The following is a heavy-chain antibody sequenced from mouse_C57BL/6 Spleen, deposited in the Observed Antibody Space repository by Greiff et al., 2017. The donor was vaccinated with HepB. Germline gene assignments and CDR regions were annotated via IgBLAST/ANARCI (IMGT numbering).Heavy chain of an antibody. Sequence: QVQLQQSGPELVKPGASVKISCKASGYAFSSSWMNWVKQRPGKGLEWIGRIYPGDGDTNYNGKFKGKATLTADKSSSTAYMQLSSLTSEDSAVYFCAREHYGSSPWFAYWGQGTLVTVSA. J-gene: IGHJ3*01. V-gene: IGHV1-82*01. CDR1: GYAFSSSW. D-gene: IGHD1-1*01. CDR3: AREHYGSSPWFAY. CDR2: IYPGDGDT.